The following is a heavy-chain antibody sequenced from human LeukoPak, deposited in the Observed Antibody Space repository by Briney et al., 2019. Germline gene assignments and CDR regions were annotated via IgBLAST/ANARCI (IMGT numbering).Heavy chain of an antibody. D-gene: IGHD1-26*01. J-gene: IGHJ3*02. V-gene: IGHV4-59*01. CDR2: IYYSGST. Sequence: SETLSLTCTVSGGSISSYYWSWIRQPPGKGLEWIGYIYYSGSTNYNPSLKSRVTISVDTSKNQFSLKLSSVTAADTAVYYCAREWEVVGATTGAFDIWGQGTMVTVSS. CDR1: GGSISSYY. CDR3: AREWEVVGATTGAFDI.